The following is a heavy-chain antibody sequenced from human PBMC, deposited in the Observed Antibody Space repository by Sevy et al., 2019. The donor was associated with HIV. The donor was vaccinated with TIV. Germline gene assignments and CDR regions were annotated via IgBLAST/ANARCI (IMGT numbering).Heavy chain of an antibody. CDR3: AKDGLHSGDFEYFQD. CDR1: GFTFSSYA. Sequence: GGSLRLSCAASGFTFSSYAMTWIRQAPGKGLDWVSAMTGSGSITYYGDSVKGRFTISRDNSKNTLYLQMNNLRVEDTALYYCAKDGLHSGDFEYFQDWGQRTLVTVSS. CDR2: MTGSGSIT. D-gene: IGHD2-21*02. V-gene: IGHV3-23*01. J-gene: IGHJ1*01.